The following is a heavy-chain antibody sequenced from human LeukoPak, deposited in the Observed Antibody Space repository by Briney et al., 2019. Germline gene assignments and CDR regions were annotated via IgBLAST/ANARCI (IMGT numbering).Heavy chain of an antibody. CDR3: ARGEWELGAFDI. D-gene: IGHD1-26*01. J-gene: IGHJ3*02. CDR2: IYHSGST. Sequence: SETLSLTCTVSGGSISSSSYYWGWIRQPPGKGLEWIGSIYHSGSTYYNPSLKSRVTISVDTSKNQFSLKLSSVTAADTAVYYCARGEWELGAFDIWGQGTMVTVSS. V-gene: IGHV4-39*07. CDR1: GGSISSSSYY.